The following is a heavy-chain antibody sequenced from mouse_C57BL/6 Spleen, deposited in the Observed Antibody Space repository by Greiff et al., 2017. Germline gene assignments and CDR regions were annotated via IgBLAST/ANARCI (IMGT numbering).Heavy chain of an antibody. D-gene: IGHD2-2*01. CDR1: GYTFTDYE. CDR2: IDPETGGT. Sequence: QVQLKQSGAELVRPGASVTLSCKASGYTFTDYEMHWVKQTPVHGLEWIGAIDPETGGTAYNQKFKGKAILTADKSSSTAYMELRSLTSEDSAVYYCTEGAYGFYAMDYWGQGTSVTVSS. CDR3: TEGAYGFYAMDY. J-gene: IGHJ4*01. V-gene: IGHV1-15*01.